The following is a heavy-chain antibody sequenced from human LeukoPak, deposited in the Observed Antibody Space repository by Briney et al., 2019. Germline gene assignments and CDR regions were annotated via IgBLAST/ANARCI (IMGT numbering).Heavy chain of an antibody. CDR1: GFTFSSYN. V-gene: IGHV3-30*03. CDR3: ARPYYYSSGSHPF. Sequence: GGSLRLSCAASGFTFSSYNMNWVRQAPGKGLEWVAVISYDGSNKYYADSVKGRFTISRDNSKNTLYLQMNSLRAEDTAVYYCARPYYYSSGSHPFWGQGTLVTVSS. D-gene: IGHD3-10*01. J-gene: IGHJ4*02. CDR2: ISYDGSNK.